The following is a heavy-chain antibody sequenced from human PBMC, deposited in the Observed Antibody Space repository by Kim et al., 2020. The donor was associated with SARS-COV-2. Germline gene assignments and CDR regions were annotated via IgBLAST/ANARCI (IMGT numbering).Heavy chain of an antibody. V-gene: IGHV3-23*01. D-gene: IGHD3-22*01. Sequence: SVNGRFTISRDNSKNTLYLRMNSLRAEDTAVYYCAKDPLYYYDSSGYYDYWGQGTLVTVSS. J-gene: IGHJ4*02. CDR3: AKDPLYYYDSSGYYDY.